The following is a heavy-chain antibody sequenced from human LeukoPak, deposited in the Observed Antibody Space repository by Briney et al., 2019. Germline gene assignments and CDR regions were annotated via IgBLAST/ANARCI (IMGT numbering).Heavy chain of an antibody. CDR3: ARPGIAARRGAFDI. V-gene: IGHV4-4*09. D-gene: IGHD6-6*01. CDR1: GGSISSYY. CDR2: IYTSGST. Sequence: SETLSLTCTVSGGSISSYYWSWVRQPPGKGLEWVGYIYTSGSTNYNPSLKSRVTISVDTSKNQFSLKLSSVTAADTAVYYCARPGIAARRGAFDIWGQGTMVTVSS. J-gene: IGHJ3*02.